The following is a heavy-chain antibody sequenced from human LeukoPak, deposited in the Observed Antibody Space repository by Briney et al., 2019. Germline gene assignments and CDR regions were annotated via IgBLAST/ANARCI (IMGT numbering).Heavy chain of an antibody. V-gene: IGHV3-48*04. CDR1: GFTFSSYW. CDR3: ARAPWYYYDSSGDGAFDI. CDR2: ISSSGSTI. Sequence: GGSLRLSCAASGFTFSSYWMSWVRQAPGKGLEGVSYISSSGSTIYYADSVKGRFTISRDNAKNSLYLQMNSLRAEDTAVYYCARAPWYYYDSSGDGAFDIWGQGTMVTVSS. D-gene: IGHD3-22*01. J-gene: IGHJ3*02.